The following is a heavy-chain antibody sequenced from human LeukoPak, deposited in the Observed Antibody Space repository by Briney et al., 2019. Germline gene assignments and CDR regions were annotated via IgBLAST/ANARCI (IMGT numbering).Heavy chain of an antibody. J-gene: IGHJ4*02. CDR1: GYPFYTYG. Sequence: ASVTASCKASGYPFYTYGLSWVRQAPGQGLEWMGQISGNDGATKYAQKFQGRVTMTTDTATSTTYMELTSLTSDDTAVYYCARDVPDFWSGFDSWGQGTLVTVSP. V-gene: IGHV1-18*01. CDR3: ARDVPDFWSGFDS. D-gene: IGHD3-3*01. CDR2: ISGNDGAT.